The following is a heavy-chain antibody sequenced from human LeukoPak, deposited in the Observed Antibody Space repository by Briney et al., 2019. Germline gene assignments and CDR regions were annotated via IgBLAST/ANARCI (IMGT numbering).Heavy chain of an antibody. D-gene: IGHD3-3*01. CDR3: ARMGLF. Sequence: SETLSLTCAVYGGSFSGYYWSWIRQPPGKGLEWIGEINHSGSTNYNPSLKSRVTISVDTSKNQFSLKMSSVTAADTAVYYCARMGLFWGQGTLVTVSS. V-gene: IGHV4-34*01. CDR2: INHSGST. CDR1: GGSFSGYY. J-gene: IGHJ4*02.